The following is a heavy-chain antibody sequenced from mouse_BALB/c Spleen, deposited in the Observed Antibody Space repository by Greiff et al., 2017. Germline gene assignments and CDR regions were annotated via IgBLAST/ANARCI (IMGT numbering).Heavy chain of an antibody. CDR2: IYPYNGGT. CDR1: GYTFTDYN. Sequence: VQLQQSGAELVRSGASVKISCKASGYTFTDYNMHWVKQSHGKSLEWIGYIYPYNGGTGYNQKFKSKATLTVDNSSSTAYMELRSLTSEDSAVYYCARCEYGKYYYAMDYWGQGTSVTVSS. CDR3: ARCEYGKYYYAMDY. V-gene: IGHV1S29*02. J-gene: IGHJ4*01. D-gene: IGHD2-10*02.